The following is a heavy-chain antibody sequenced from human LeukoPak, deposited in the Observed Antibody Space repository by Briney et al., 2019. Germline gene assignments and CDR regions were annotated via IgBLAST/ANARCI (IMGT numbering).Heavy chain of an antibody. CDR2: IYYSGST. J-gene: IGHJ6*02. D-gene: IGHD2-15*01. V-gene: IGHV4-59*12. CDR1: GGSISSYY. Sequence: SETLSLTCTVSGGSISSYYWSWIRQPPGKGLEWIGYIYYSGSTNYNPSLKSRVTISVDTSKNQFSLNLSSVTAADTAVYYCAKSRGGRYYYYGMDVWGQGTTVTVSS. CDR3: AKSRGGRYYYYGMDV.